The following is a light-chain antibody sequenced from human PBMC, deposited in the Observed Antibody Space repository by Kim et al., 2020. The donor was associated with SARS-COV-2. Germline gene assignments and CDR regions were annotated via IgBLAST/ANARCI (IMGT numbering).Light chain of an antibody. CDR1: QSVSSNY. J-gene: IGKJ1*01. V-gene: IGKV3-20*01. CDR3: QQYSSSPAT. CDR2: GAS. Sequence: SPGERATLSCRASQSVSSNYLALYQQKPGQAPRLLIYGASSRATGIPDRFSGSGSGTDFTLTITRLEPEDFAVYYCQQYSSSPATFGQGTKVEVK.